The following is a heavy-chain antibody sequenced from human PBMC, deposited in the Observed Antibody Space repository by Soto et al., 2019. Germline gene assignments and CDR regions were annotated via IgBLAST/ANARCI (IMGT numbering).Heavy chain of an antibody. Sequence: ASVKVSCKASGYTFLNHDINWVRQAPGQGLEWMGWMVPDSGRTGYAKKYQGRVTMTTDTSTSTAYMELRSLRSNDTAVYYCARESSSSCHDYWGQGTLVTVSS. D-gene: IGHD6-13*01. CDR1: GYTFLNHD. J-gene: IGHJ4*02. CDR3: ARESSSSCHDY. V-gene: IGHV1-8*01. CDR2: MVPDSGRT.